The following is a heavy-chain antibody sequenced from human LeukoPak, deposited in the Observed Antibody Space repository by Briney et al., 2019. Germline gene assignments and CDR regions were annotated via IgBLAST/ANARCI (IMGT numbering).Heavy chain of an antibody. CDR2: SSSIYI. D-gene: IGHD2-15*01. J-gene: IGHJ5*02. V-gene: IGHV3-21*01. CDR3: ARDTCSGGSCYSDWFDP. Sequence: SSSIYIYYADSLKGRFTISRDNAKNSLYLQMNSLRAEDTAVYYCARDTCSGGSCYSDWFDPWGQGTLVTVSS.